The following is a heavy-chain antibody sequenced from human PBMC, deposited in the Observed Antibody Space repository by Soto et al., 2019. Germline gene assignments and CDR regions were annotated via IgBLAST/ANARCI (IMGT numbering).Heavy chain of an antibody. J-gene: IGHJ6*02. CDR1: GGCISSGGYY. V-gene: IGHV4-31*03. CDR2: IYYSGST. CDR3: ARDLKVLAARPNYYYGMDV. D-gene: IGHD6-6*01. Sequence: LSLTCTVSGGCISSGGYYCSWILQHPGKGLEWIGYIYYSGSTYYNPSLKSRVTISVDTSKNQFSLKLSSVTAADTAVYYCARDLKVLAARPNYYYGMDVWGQGTTVTVSS.